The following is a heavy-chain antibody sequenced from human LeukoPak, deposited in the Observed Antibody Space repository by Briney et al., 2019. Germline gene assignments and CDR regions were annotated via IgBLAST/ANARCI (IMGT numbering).Heavy chain of an antibody. CDR1: GYTFTSYG. Sequence: ASVKVSCKASGYTFTSYGISWVRQAPGQGLEWMGWISAYNGNTNYAQKLQGRVTMTTDTSTSTAYMELSSLRSEDTAVYYCARPYYYDSSGYYVPHYAFDIWGQGTMVTVSS. CDR2: ISAYNGNT. D-gene: IGHD3-22*01. J-gene: IGHJ3*02. V-gene: IGHV1-18*01. CDR3: ARPYYYDSSGYYVPHYAFDI.